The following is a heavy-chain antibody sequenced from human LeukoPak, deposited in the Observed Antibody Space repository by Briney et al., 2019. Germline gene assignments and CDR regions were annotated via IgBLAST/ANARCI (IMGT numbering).Heavy chain of an antibody. CDR3: AASTEFGDNARLEE. CDR2: INPNGGGA. J-gene: IGHJ4*02. V-gene: IGHV1-46*01. CDR1: RYTFTTYF. Sequence: GASVKVSCKTSRYTFTTYFIHWVRQAPGQGLEWMGIINPNGGGATYAQKLQGRISMTSAMSTSTIYMDLSSLTSDDTAFYYCAASTEFGDNARLEEWGQGSLVTVSS. D-gene: IGHD2-21*02.